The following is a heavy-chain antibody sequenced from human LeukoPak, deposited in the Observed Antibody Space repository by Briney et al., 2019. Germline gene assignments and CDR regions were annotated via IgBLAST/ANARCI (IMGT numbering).Heavy chain of an antibody. Sequence: ASVKVSCKASGYTFTSYDINWVRHATGQGLEWMGWMNPNSGNTGYAQKFQGRVTITTNTSISTAYMELSRLRSDDTAVYYCARVGAYPAAILYMDVWGKGTTVTVSS. CDR2: MNPNSGNT. CDR3: ARVGAYPAAILYMDV. V-gene: IGHV1-8*03. CDR1: GYTFTSYD. J-gene: IGHJ6*03. D-gene: IGHD2-2*02.